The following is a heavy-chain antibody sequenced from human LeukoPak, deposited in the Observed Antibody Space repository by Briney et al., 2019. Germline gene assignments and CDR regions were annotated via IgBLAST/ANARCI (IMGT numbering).Heavy chain of an antibody. CDR1: GFTFSSYS. V-gene: IGHV3-48*01. Sequence: GGSLRLSCAASGFTFSSYSMNWVRQAPGKGLEWVSYISSSSSTIYYADSVKGRFTISRDNAKNSLYLQMNSLRAEDTAVYYCARDRTRSYDYGFGYWGQGTLVTVSS. J-gene: IGHJ4*02. CDR3: ARDRTRSYDYGFGY. D-gene: IGHD4-17*01. CDR2: ISSSSSTI.